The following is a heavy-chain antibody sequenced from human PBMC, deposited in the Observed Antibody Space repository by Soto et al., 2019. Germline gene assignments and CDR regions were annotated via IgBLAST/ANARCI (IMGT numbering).Heavy chain of an antibody. D-gene: IGHD4-17*01. CDR3: ARFDDYVRFDP. V-gene: IGHV4-31*03. CDR1: GGPIRSGDYY. Sequence: QVQLQESGPGLVKPSQTLSLICTVSGGPIRSGDYYWTWIRQHPGKGLEYIGYIYYNGRTDYNPYLKSRVTISIDTSKNQFSLNLSSVTAADTAVYYCARFDDYVRFDPWGQGTLVTVSS. J-gene: IGHJ5*02. CDR2: IYYNGRT.